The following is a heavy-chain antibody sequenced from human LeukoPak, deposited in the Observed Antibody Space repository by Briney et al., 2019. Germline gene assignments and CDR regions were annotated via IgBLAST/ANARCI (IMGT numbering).Heavy chain of an antibody. CDR2: ISYIGST. J-gene: IGHJ5*02. D-gene: IGHD6-13*01. V-gene: IGHV4-59*11. Sequence: SETLSLTCAVSADSFSSHYWTWIRQAPGKGLEWIGYISYIGSTNYNPSLKSRVTISIDTSKNQFSLKLSSVTAADTAVYYCASGYGSGWFDRWGQGTLVSVSS. CDR3: ASGYGSGWFDR. CDR1: ADSFSSHY.